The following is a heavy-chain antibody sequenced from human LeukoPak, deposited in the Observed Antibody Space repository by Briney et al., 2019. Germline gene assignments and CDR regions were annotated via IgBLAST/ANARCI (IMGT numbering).Heavy chain of an antibody. CDR3: GRLDGGNGDF. Sequence: SETLSLTCAVYGGSFSGYYWGWIRQPPGKGLEWIGSILYSGRTYYNLPLKNRVTISIDTFKNQFSLNLNSVTAADTSVYYCGRLDGGNGDFWGPGTLVTVSS. V-gene: IGHV4-34*12. D-gene: IGHD4-23*01. CDR2: ILYSGRT. J-gene: IGHJ4*02. CDR1: GGSFSGYY.